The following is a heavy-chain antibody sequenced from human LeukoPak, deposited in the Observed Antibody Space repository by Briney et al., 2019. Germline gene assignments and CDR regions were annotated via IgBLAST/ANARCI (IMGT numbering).Heavy chain of an antibody. D-gene: IGHD3-10*01. CDR1: GGSMRSYY. CDR3: AREGTDQYYYYYMDV. V-gene: IGHV4-59*01. CDR2: IYYSGTT. Sequence: PSETLSLTCTVSGGSMRSYYWSWIRQPPGKGLEWLGYIYYSGTTNYNPSLKSRVTISVDTSKTQFSLKLSSVTAADTAVYYCAREGTDQYYYYYMDVWGKGTTVTVSS. J-gene: IGHJ6*03.